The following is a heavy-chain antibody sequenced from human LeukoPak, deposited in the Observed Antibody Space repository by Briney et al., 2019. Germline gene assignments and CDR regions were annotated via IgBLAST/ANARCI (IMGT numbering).Heavy chain of an antibody. J-gene: IGHJ4*02. CDR2: ISYDGSNK. CDR1: GFTFSSYA. CDR3: AKDNDSRDPPHFDY. Sequence: GGSLRLSCAASGFTFSSYAMHWVRQAPGKGLEWVAVISYDGSNKYYADSVKGRFTISRDNSKNTLYLQMNSLRAEDTAVYYCAKDNDSRDPPHFDYWGQGTLVTVSS. V-gene: IGHV3-30*04. D-gene: IGHD3-16*01.